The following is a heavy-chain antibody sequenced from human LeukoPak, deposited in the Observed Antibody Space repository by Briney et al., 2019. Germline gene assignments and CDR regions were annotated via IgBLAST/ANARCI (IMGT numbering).Heavy chain of an antibody. V-gene: IGHV4-59*01. Sequence: SSETLSLTCTVSGGSISSYYWSWIRQPPGKGLEWIGYIYNIGSTNYNPSLKSRATISVDTSKNQFSLKLSSVTAADTAVYYCARVGTSIAALGRFDPWGQGTLVTVSS. J-gene: IGHJ5*02. D-gene: IGHD6-6*01. CDR3: ARVGTSIAALGRFDP. CDR2: IYNIGST. CDR1: GGSISSYY.